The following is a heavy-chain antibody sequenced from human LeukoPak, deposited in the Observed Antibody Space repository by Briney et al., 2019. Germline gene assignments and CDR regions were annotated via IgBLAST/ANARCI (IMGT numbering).Heavy chain of an antibody. CDR3: VTGGSGSNAYFQH. CDR2: FYPEDGET. Sequence: ASVKVSCKVSGYTLTELSMHWVRPAPGKGREWVGGFYPEDGETIYAQKFQGRGTMTEDTSTDTAFMALSSLRSEDTAVYYCVTGGSGSNAYFQHWGQGTLVTVSS. J-gene: IGHJ1*01. V-gene: IGHV1-24*01. D-gene: IGHD1-26*01. CDR1: GYTLTELS.